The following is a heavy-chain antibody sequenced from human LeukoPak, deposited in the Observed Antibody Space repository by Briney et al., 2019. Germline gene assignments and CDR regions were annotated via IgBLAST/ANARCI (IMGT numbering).Heavy chain of an antibody. Sequence: PGGSLRLSCAASGFTFSSQWMSWVRQAPGKGLEWVGNVNQGGTEKYYVDSVKGRFTIFRDNAENSLYLQMNSLRAEDTAVYYCARARFETTVTTLVRKKDYYYYNMDVWGKGTTVTVSS. J-gene: IGHJ6*03. CDR1: GFTFSSQW. CDR2: VNQGGTEK. CDR3: ARARFETTVTTLVRKKDYYYYNMDV. D-gene: IGHD4-17*01. V-gene: IGHV3-7*01.